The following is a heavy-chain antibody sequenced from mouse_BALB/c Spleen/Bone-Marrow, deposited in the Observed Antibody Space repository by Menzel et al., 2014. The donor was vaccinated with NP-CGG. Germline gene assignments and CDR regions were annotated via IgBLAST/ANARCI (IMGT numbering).Heavy chain of an antibody. Sequence: EVQRVESGGGLVKPGGSLKLSCAASGFTFSSYAMSWVRQTPEKRLEWVASISSGGSTYYPDSVKGRFTISRDNARNILYLQMSSLGSEDTAMYYCARDDYDDQYYFDYWGQGTTLTVSS. CDR3: ARDDYDDQYYFDY. D-gene: IGHD2-4*01. CDR2: ISSGGST. J-gene: IGHJ2*01. CDR1: GFTFSSYA. V-gene: IGHV5-6-5*01.